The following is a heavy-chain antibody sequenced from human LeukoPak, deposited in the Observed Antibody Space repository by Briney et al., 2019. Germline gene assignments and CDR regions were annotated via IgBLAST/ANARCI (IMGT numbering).Heavy chain of an antibody. CDR2: SNHSGST. CDR1: GGSLSGYY. J-gene: IGHJ4*02. D-gene: IGHD2-15*01. CDR3: ARGYRYCSGGSCYRPIDY. V-gene: IGHV4-34*01. Sequence: SETLSLTCAVYGGSLSGYYWSWIPQPPGKGLEWIGESNHSGSTNYNPSLKSRVTISVDTSKNQFSLKLSSVTAADTAVYYCARGYRYCSGGSCYRPIDYWGQGTLVTVSS.